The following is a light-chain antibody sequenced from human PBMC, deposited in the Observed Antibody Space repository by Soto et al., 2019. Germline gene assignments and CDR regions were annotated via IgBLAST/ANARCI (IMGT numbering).Light chain of an antibody. CDR2: EVS. V-gene: IGKV1-5*01. CDR3: QQYDSYQYT. J-gene: IGKJ2*01. CDR1: QTIGGW. Sequence: DIRMTQSPATLSASVGDRVTITCRASQTIGGWLAWYQQKPGKAPKLLISEVSSLESAVPPRFSGSGSGAEFTLIISSLQPDDFSTFYCQQYDSYQYTFGQGTKLEI.